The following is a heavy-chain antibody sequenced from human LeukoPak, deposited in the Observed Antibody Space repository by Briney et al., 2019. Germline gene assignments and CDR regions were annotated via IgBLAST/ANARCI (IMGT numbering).Heavy chain of an antibody. V-gene: IGHV4-34*01. Sequence: PSETLSLTCAVYGGSFSGYYWSWIRQPPGKGLEWIGEINHSGSTNYIPSLKSRVTISVDTSKNQFSLKLSSVTAADTAVYYCARGLRGYSYGYGYYYYMDVWGKGTTVTVSS. D-gene: IGHD5-18*01. CDR2: INHSGST. CDR1: GGSFSGYY. J-gene: IGHJ6*03. CDR3: ARGLRGYSYGYGYYYYMDV.